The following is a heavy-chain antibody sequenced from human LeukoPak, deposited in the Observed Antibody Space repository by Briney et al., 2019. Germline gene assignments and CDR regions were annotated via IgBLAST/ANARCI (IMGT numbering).Heavy chain of an antibody. V-gene: IGHV3-23*01. CDR3: SDF. CDR2: ILGSGRSA. Sequence: GGSLRLSCAASGFTFNNYAMSWVRQAPGKGLEWVSAILGSGRSAYYADSVKGRFTISRDNSKNSLFLQMNSPRVEDTALYYDSDFWGQGTLVTVSA. J-gene: IGHJ4*02. D-gene: IGHD2-15*01. CDR1: GFTFNNYA.